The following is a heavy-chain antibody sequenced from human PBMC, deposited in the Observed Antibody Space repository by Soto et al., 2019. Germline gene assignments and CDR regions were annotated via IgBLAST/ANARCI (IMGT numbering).Heavy chain of an antibody. Sequence: ASVKVSCKASGYNFIGQYIHWVRQAPGQGLEWMGIINPSGGSTTYAQKFQGRVVMTSDASTSTVYVELSSLTSEDTAIYFCARLFGAHNTRPFWLGYFDYWGKGNLVIVPS. V-gene: IGHV1-46*01. CDR1: GYNFIGQY. D-gene: IGHD3-3*01. CDR3: ARLFGAHNTRPFWLGYFDY. J-gene: IGHJ4*02. CDR2: INPSGGST.